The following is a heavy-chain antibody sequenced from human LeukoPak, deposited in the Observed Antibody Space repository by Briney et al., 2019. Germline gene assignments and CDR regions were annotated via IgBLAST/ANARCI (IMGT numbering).Heavy chain of an antibody. CDR2: ISDSGNT. CDR1: GFTLSSYA. J-gene: IGHJ4*02. CDR3: AKDAYYNL. Sequence: GGSLRLSCAASGFTLSSYAMSWVRQAPGKGLEWVSAISDSGNTYHADSVKGRFTISRDSSKNTLYLQMNSLTAEDTAVYYCAKDAYYNLWGQGTLVTVSS. D-gene: IGHD4/OR15-4a*01. V-gene: IGHV3-23*01.